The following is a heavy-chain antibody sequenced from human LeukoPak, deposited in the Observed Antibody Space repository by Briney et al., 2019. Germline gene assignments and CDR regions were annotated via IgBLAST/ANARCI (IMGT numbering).Heavy chain of an antibody. CDR3: ARYSSLSMDY. CDR2: IWYDGSNK. CDR1: GFTFSSYA. Sequence: GRSLRLSCAASGFTFSSYAMNWVRQAPGKGLEWVSVIWYDGSNKYYAESVEGRFTISRENSKNTLYMQMNSLRAEDTAVYYCARYSSLSMDYWGQGTLVTVSS. J-gene: IGHJ4*02. V-gene: IGHV3-33*01. D-gene: IGHD6-6*01.